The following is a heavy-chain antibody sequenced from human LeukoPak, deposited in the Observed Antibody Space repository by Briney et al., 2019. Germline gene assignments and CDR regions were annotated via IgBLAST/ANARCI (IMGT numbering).Heavy chain of an antibody. CDR3: ARDIAVSGNYFDY. Sequence: GGSLRLSCAPSGLTFSNHWMHGVRHAPGEGRVWVSRINSVMISTNYADTVKRRITISRDNAKNTLYLQMNSLRAEDTAVYYCARDIAVSGNYFDYWGEGTLVTVSS. D-gene: IGHD6-19*01. CDR1: GLTFSNHW. CDR2: INSVMIST. V-gene: IGHV3-74*01. J-gene: IGHJ4*02.